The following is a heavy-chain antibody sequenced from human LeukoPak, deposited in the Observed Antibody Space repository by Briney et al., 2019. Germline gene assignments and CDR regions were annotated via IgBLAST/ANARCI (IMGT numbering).Heavy chain of an antibody. J-gene: IGHJ4*02. CDR1: GGSISNSSYY. CDR3: ASLTSAQPEC. V-gene: IGHV4-39*01. Sequence: SETLSLTCTVSGGSISNSSYYWGCIRQPPGKGLEWTGSIYYSGSTYYNPSLKCRVTISVDTSMNQFSLKLSSVTAADTAVYYCASLTSAQPECWGQGTLVTVSS. CDR2: IYYSGST.